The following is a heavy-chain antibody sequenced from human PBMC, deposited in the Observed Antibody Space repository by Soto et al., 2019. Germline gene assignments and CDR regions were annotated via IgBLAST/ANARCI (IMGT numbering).Heavy chain of an antibody. D-gene: IGHD1-1*01. Sequence: PSETLSLSCPVSGGSISSSGYYWGWIRQPPGKGLEWIGEINHSGSTNYNPSLKSRVTISVDTSKNQFSLKLSSVTAADTAVYYCVRGLKYLRVTGNWFDSWGQGTLVTVSS. CDR2: INHSGST. J-gene: IGHJ5*01. CDR1: GGSISSSGYY. CDR3: VRGLKYLRVTGNWFDS. V-gene: IGHV4-39*01.